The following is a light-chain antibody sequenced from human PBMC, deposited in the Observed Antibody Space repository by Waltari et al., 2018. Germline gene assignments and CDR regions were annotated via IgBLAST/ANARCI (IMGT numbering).Light chain of an antibody. J-gene: IGLJ2*01. Sequence: QSALTQSASVSGSPGQSITIPCTGSSSAVGGYNYVPWYQQHPGKAPKLMIYDVSKRPSGVSNRFSGSKSGNTASLTISGLQAEDEADYYCCSYAGSSTPVVFGGGTKLTVL. CDR3: CSYAGSSTPVV. CDR2: DVS. CDR1: SSAVGGYNY. V-gene: IGLV2-23*02.